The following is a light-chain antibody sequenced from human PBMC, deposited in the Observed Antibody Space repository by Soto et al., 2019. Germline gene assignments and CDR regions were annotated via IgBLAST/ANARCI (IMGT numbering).Light chain of an antibody. CDR2: ASS. CDR3: QQYGDSSWT. V-gene: IGKV3-20*01. CDR1: QSVSSSY. Sequence: EIVLTQSPGTLSSSPGERATLSCGASQSVSSSYLAWYQHKPGQAPRLLIYASSSRATGIPDRFGGSGSGTDFTLTISRLEPEDFAVYYCQQYGDSSWTFGQGTKVEIK. J-gene: IGKJ1*01.